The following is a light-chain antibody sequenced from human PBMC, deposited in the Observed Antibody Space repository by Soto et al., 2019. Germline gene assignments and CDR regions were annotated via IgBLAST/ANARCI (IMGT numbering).Light chain of an antibody. CDR1: QSVDIN. CDR3: LQHETYPRT. Sequence: EIVLTQSPATLSVSPGDRVTLSCRASQSVDINLAWYQQKAGQAPRLLVYGASTKATDMPGRFSGRGSGTEFTLTISSLQPEDFATYYCLQHETYPRTFGQGTKVEVK. CDR2: GAS. J-gene: IGKJ1*01. V-gene: IGKV3-15*01.